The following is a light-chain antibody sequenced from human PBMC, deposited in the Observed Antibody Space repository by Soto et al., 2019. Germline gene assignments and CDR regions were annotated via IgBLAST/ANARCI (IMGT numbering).Light chain of an antibody. CDR1: GSNIGSNA. CDR3: AAWDDSLSGPV. Sequence: QPVLTQPPSASGTPGQRVTISCSGSGSNIGSNAVCWYQHLPGTAPKLLIFRNIQRPSGVPDRFSGSKSGTSASLAISGLRSEDEGDYYCAAWDDSLSGPVFGGGTKLTVL. J-gene: IGLJ2*01. CDR2: RNI. V-gene: IGLV1-47*01.